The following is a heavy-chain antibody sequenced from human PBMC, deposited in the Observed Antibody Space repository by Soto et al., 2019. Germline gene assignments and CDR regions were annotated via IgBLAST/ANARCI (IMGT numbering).Heavy chain of an antibody. CDR3: ARDHPTAYYYGSGNAFDI. J-gene: IGHJ3*02. CDR1: GFTFSSYS. V-gene: IGHV3-21*01. Sequence: EVQLVESGGGLVKPGGSLRLSCAASGFTFSSYSMNWVRQAPGKGLEWVSSISSSSSYIYYADSVKGRFTISRDNAKNSLYLQMNRLRAEDTAVYYCARDHPTAYYYGSGNAFDIWGQGTMVTVSS. D-gene: IGHD3-10*01. CDR2: ISSSSSYI.